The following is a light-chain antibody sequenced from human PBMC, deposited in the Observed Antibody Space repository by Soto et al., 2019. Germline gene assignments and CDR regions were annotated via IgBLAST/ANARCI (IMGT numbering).Light chain of an antibody. Sequence: QSALTQPASVSGSPGQSITISCTGTSSDVGAYNYVSWYQQYPGKAPKLIIYDVSNRPSGVSNRFSGSKSGDTAFLTISGLQAEDEADYYCSSYTSSTSYVFGTGTKLTVL. CDR2: DVS. CDR3: SSYTSSTSYV. CDR1: SSDVGAYNY. J-gene: IGLJ1*01. V-gene: IGLV2-14*01.